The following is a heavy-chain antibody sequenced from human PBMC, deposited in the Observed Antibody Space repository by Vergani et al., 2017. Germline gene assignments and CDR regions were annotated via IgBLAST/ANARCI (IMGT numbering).Heavy chain of an antibody. D-gene: IGHD6-13*01. J-gene: IGHJ4*01. CDR2: IFSSGTT. V-gene: IGHV4-61*02. CDR1: GGSVRPSIGYY. Sequence: QVQLQESGPGLVKPSQTLSLSCTVPGGSVRPSIGYYCTWIRPPAGKTLEWIGEIFSSGTTNYNPYFKNRVTMSVDTSKNQFSLKLTSVTAADAAVYYCERGSRAEGGRGPDKWGQGTLVTVSS. CDR3: ERGSRAEGGRGPDK.